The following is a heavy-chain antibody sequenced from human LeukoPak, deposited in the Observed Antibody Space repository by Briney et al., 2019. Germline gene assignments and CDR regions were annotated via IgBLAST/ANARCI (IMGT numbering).Heavy chain of an antibody. CDR3: AKDPPFGDYYYHVDV. D-gene: IGHD3-10*01. V-gene: IGHV3-23*01. CDR2: ISASGGST. J-gene: IGHJ6*04. Sequence: GGSLRLSGAASGFTFSTSAMSWVRQAPGKGLEWVSAISASGGSTYYADSVKGRFTTSRDNSKSTLYLRMNSLRGEDTAVYYCAKDPPFGDYYYHVDVWGKGTTVTVSS. CDR1: GFTFSTSA.